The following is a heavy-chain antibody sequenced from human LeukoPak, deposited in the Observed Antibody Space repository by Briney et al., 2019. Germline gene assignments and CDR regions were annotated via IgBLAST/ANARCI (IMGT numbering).Heavy chain of an antibody. CDR2: INSNSGGT. J-gene: IGHJ3*02. V-gene: IGHV1-2*02. CDR3: ARAWTRRITRSAFDI. CDR1: GYTFTGYY. D-gene: IGHD3-10*01. Sequence: ASVKVSCKASGYTFTGYYMHWVRQAPGQGLEWMGWINSNSGGTNYAQKFQGRVTMTRDTSISTAYMELSRLRSDDTAVYYCARAWTRRITRSAFDIWGQGTMATVSS.